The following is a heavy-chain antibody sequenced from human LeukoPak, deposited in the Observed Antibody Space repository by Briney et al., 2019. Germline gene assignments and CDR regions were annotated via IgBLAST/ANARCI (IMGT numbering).Heavy chain of an antibody. CDR1: GYTLSVLS. CDR3: ATAFTFGGFFVRRVIQY. D-gene: IGHD3-16*02. CDR2: FDPEDGET. Sequence: ASVKVSYKVSGYTLSVLSMHWVRQAPGKGLEWMGGFDPEDGETVYAQRFQGRVTMTEDTSTDTAYVELNSLRSEDTAVYYCATAFTFGGFFVRRVIQYWGQGTLIIVSS. V-gene: IGHV1-24*01. J-gene: IGHJ1*01.